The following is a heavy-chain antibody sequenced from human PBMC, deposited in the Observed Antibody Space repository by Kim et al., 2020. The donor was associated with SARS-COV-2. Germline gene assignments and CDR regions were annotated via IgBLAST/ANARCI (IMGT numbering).Heavy chain of an antibody. V-gene: IGHV4-39*07. CDR1: GGSISSSYYY. Sequence: SETLSLTCNVSGGSISSSYYYWGWIRQPPGERLEWIGAIYYSGSTYYNPSLKSRVSISLDTSKNQLSLKLNSVTAADTAVYFCARDNHGYWYFDIWGRGT. D-gene: IGHD4-17*01. CDR3: ARDNHGYWYFDI. CDR2: IYYSGST. J-gene: IGHJ2*01.